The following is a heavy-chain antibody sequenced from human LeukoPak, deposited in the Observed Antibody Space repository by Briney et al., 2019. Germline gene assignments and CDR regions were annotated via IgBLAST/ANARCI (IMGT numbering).Heavy chain of an antibody. J-gene: IGHJ6*02. Sequence: PSETLSLTCAVSGGSISSSNWWSWVRQPPGKGLEWIGEIYHSGSTNYNPSLKSRVTISVDTSKNQFSLKLSSVTAADTAVYYCAGWVVSPYNYYYYYGMDVWGQGTTVTVSS. CDR2: IYHSGST. CDR1: GGSISSSNW. D-gene: IGHD3-22*01. CDR3: AGWVVSPYNYYYYYGMDV. V-gene: IGHV4-4*02.